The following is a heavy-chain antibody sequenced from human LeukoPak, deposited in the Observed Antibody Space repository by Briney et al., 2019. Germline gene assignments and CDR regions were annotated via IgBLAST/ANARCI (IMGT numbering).Heavy chain of an antibody. CDR1: GGSVSSYY. CDR2: IYTSGST. CDR3: ARDPGYDYADYIQDPFDI. D-gene: IGHD4-17*01. V-gene: IGHV4-4*07. Sequence: SETLSLTCTVSGGSVSSYYWSWIRQPAGKGLEWIGRIYTSGSTNYNPSLRGRVTISVDKSKNQFSLKLSPVTAADTAVYYCARDPGYDYADYIQDPFDIWGHGTMVAVSS. J-gene: IGHJ3*02.